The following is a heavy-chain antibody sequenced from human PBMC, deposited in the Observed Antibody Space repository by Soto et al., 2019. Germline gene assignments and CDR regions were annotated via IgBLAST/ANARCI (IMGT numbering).Heavy chain of an antibody. CDR3: ARVGFGVRDYYYGMDV. J-gene: IGHJ6*02. V-gene: IGHV6-1*01. D-gene: IGHD3-10*01. CDR2: TYYRSKWYN. Sequence: PSETLSLTCAISGDSVSSNSAAWNWIRQSPSRGLEWLGRTYYRSKWYNDYAVSVKSRITINPDTSKNQFSLQLNSVTPEDTAVYYCARVGFGVRDYYYGMDVWGQGTTVTVSS. CDR1: GDSVSSNSAA.